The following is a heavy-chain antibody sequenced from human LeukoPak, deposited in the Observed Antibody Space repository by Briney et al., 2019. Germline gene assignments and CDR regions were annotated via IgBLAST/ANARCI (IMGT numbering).Heavy chain of an antibody. CDR2: SSYDGGTK. CDR3: AKEACGGSCYSDYFDY. D-gene: IGHD2-15*01. V-gene: IGHV3-30*18. CDR1: GFTFSNYG. J-gene: IGHJ4*02. Sequence: PGGSLRLSCAASGFTFSNYGIHWVRQAPGKGLEWVAVSSYDGGTKYYADSVKGRFTISRDNSKDTLYLQMISLRAEDTAVYYCAKEACGGSCYSDYFDYWGQGTLVTVSS.